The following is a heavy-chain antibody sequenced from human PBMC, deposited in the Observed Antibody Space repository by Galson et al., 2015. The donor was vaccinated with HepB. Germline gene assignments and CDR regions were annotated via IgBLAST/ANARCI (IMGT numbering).Heavy chain of an antibody. V-gene: IGHV3-33*06. CDR2: IWYDGSSK. CDR3: AKAKGDYDSSGYYPNDAFDI. CDR1: GFTFSSYG. Sequence: SLRLSCAASGFTFSSYGMHWVRQAPGKGLEWVAVIWYDGSSKYYADSVKGRFTISRDNSKNTLYVQMNSLRAEDTAVFYCAKAKGDYDSSGYYPNDAFDIWGQGTMVTVSS. D-gene: IGHD3-22*01. J-gene: IGHJ3*02.